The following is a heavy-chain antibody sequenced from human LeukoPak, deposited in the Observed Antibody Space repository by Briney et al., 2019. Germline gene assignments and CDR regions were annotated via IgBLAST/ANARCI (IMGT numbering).Heavy chain of an antibody. D-gene: IGHD1-1*01. CDR2: IYYSGST. CDR3: AREGEDFNWNGYFDY. V-gene: IGHV4-30-4*08. CDR1: GGSISSGDYY. J-gene: IGHJ4*02. Sequence: SQTLSLTCTVSGGSISSGDYYWSWIRQPPGKGLEWIGYIYYSGSTYYNPSLKSRVTISVDTSKNQFSLKLSSVTAADTAVYYCAREGEDFNWNGYFDYWGQGTLVTVSS.